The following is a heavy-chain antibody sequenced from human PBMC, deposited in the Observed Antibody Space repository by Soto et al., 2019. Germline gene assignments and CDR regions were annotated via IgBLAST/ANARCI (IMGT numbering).Heavy chain of an antibody. V-gene: IGHV3-33*01. CDR2: IWYDGSNK. CDR1: GFTFSSYG. Sequence: PGGSLRLSCAASGFTFSSYGMHWVRQAPGKGLEWVAAIWYDGSNKYYADSVKGRFTISRDNSKNTLYLQMNSLRAEDTAVYYCARGDTAMVQIYYYYGMDVWGQGTTVTVSS. CDR3: ARGDTAMVQIYYYYGMDV. D-gene: IGHD5-18*01. J-gene: IGHJ6*02.